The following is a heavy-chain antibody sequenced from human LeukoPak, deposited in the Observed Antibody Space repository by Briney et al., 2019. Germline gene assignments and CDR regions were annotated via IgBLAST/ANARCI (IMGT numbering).Heavy chain of an antibody. CDR3: ASRSSSFDH. V-gene: IGHV4-39*01. D-gene: IGHD3-3*01. Sequence: PSETLSLTCTVSGGSISSSSYYWGWFRQPPGKGLEWIGSIYYSGSTYYNPSLKSRVTISVDTSKNQFSLKLSSVTAADTAVYYCASRSSSFDHWGQGTLVTVPS. CDR2: IYYSGST. CDR1: GGSISSSSYY. J-gene: IGHJ4*02.